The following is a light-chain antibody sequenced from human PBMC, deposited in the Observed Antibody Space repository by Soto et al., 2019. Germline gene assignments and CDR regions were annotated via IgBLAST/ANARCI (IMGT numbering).Light chain of an antibody. CDR1: QSVSSSY. J-gene: IGKJ1*01. CDR3: QQYANSPTT. CDR2: ATS. Sequence: EVVLTQTPGTLSLSPGERATLSCRASQSVSSSYFAWYQQKPGQAPRLLMYATSTRATDIPDRFSGSGSGTDFTLTISRLEPEDFAVYYCQQYANSPTTFGQGTKVEIQ. V-gene: IGKV3-20*01.